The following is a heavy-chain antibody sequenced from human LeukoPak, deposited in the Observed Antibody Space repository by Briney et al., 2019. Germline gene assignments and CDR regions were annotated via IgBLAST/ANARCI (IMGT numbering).Heavy chain of an antibody. V-gene: IGHV1-69*05. Sequence: SVKVSCKAFGGTFSSYAISWVRQAPGQGLEWMGGIIPIFGTANYAQKFQGRVTITTDESTSTAYMELSSLRSEDTAVYYCASQWFGELKVNWSDPWGQGTLVTVSS. CDR2: IIPIFGTA. D-gene: IGHD3-10*01. J-gene: IGHJ5*02. CDR3: ASQWFGELKVNWSDP. CDR1: GGTFSSYA.